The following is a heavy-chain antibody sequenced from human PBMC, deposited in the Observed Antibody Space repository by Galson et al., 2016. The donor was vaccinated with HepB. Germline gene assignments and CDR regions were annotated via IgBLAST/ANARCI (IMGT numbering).Heavy chain of an antibody. V-gene: IGHV3-23*01. CDR1: GTSPSGFTFSAYG. J-gene: IGHJ3*02. D-gene: IGHD2-2*01. CDR2: LSPSGGTR. Sequence: SLRLSCAASGTSPSGFTFSAYGMSWVRQAPGKGLKWVATLSPSGGTRYHADSVKGRFTISRDNSKNTLYLHMNSLRPDDTAVYYCAQSPFYQDDTEAFDIWGQGTMVTVSS. CDR3: AQSPFYQDDTEAFDI.